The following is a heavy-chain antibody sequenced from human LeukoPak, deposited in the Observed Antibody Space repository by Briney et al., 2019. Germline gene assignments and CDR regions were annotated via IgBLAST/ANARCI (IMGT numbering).Heavy chain of an antibody. Sequence: GGSLRLSCAASGFTFSTYGMHWVRQAPGKGLGWVAVIWNDGSNKYYADSVKGRFTISRDNSKNTLYLQMNSLRAEDTAVYYCARALEGFDYWGQGTMVTVSS. V-gene: IGHV3-33*01. CDR1: GFTFSTYG. J-gene: IGHJ4*02. CDR2: IWNDGSNK. CDR3: ARALEGFDY.